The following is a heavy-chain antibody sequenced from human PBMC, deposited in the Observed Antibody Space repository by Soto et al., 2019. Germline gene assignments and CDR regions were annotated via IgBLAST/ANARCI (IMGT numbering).Heavy chain of an antibody. CDR3: ARGYGDYSLLVPRARETALDY. V-gene: IGHV1-2*04. CDR2: INPNSGGT. J-gene: IGHJ4*02. CDR1: GYTFTGYY. D-gene: IGHD4-17*01. Sequence: ASVKVSCKASGYTFTGYYMHWVRQAPGQGLEWMGWINPNSGGTNYAQKFQGWVTMTRDTSISTAYMELSRLRSDDTAVYYCARGYGDYSLLVPRARETALDYWGQGTLVTVSS.